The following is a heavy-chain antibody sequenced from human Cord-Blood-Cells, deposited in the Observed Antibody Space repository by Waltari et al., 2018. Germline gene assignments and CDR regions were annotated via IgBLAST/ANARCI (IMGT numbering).Heavy chain of an antibody. CDR2: IIPILGIA. J-gene: IGHJ5*02. Sequence: QVQLVQSGAEVKKPGSSVKVSCKASGGTFSSYAISWVRQAPGQGLEWMGRIIPILGIANDAQKFKGRVTITADKSTSTAYMELSSLRSDDTAVYYCARGAAARRGNWFDPWGQGTLVTVSS. V-gene: IGHV1-69*09. CDR1: GGTFSSYA. CDR3: ARGAAARRGNWFDP. D-gene: IGHD6-6*01.